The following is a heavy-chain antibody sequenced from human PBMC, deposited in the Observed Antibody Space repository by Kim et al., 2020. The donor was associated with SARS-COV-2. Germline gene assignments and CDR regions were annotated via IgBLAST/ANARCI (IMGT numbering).Heavy chain of an antibody. CDR2: IYSGGST. D-gene: IGHD3-22*01. CDR1: GFTVSSNY. V-gene: IGHV3-53*01. CDR3: ARWFRTYYYESSGSGMDV. Sequence: GGSLRLSCAASGFTVSSNYMSWVRQAPGKGLEWVSVIYSGGSTYYADSVKGRFTISRDKSKNTLYLQMNSLRAEDTAVYYCARWFRTYYYESSGSGMDVWGQGTTVTVSS. J-gene: IGHJ6*02.